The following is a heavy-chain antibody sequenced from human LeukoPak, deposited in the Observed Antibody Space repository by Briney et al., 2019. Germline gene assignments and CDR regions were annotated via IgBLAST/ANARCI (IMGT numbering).Heavy chain of an antibody. J-gene: IGHJ4*02. CDR2: ISSSGSTI. CDR1: GFTFSSYE. D-gene: IGHD2-2*01. CDR3: ATNGYIVVVPAAMESINEDY. Sequence: GSLRLSCAASGFTFSSYEMNWVRQAPGKGLEWVSYISSSGSTIYYADSVKGRFTISRDNAKNSLYLQMNSLRAEDTAVYYCATNGYIVVVPAAMESINEDYWGQGTLVTVSS. V-gene: IGHV3-48*03.